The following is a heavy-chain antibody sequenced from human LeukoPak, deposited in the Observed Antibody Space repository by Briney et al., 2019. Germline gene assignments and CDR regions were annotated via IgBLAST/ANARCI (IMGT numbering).Heavy chain of an antibody. CDR3: ARNRPGQAIDY. Sequence: PGGSLRLSCVASGFTFSSYWMHWVRQDPRKGLVWVSRINGDGRNINYADSVRGRFTISRDNAKNTLYLQMNTLRVEDTAVYYCARNRPGQAIDYWGQGTLVTVSS. V-gene: IGHV3-74*01. J-gene: IGHJ4*02. CDR1: GFTFSSYW. D-gene: IGHD1-14*01. CDR2: INGDGRNI.